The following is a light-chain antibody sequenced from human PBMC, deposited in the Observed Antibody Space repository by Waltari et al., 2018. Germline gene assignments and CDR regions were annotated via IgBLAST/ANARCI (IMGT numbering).Light chain of an antibody. CDR2: EVT. J-gene: IGLJ2*01. V-gene: IGLV2-23*02. CDR1: SSDVGSHDL. CDR3: CSYAGSTTSVL. Sequence: QSALTQPASVSGSPGQSITISCTGTSSDVGSHDLVYWYQHHPCKAPNLMIYEVTKRPSGVSDRFSGSKSGNTASLTISGLQAEDGADYYCCSYAGSTTSVLFGGGTKLTVL.